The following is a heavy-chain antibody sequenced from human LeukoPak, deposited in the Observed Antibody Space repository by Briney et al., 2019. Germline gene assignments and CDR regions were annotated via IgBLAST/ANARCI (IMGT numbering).Heavy chain of an antibody. Sequence: PGGSLRLSCAASGFTFSSYSMNWVRRAPGKGLEWVSSISSSSSYIYYADSVKGRFTISRDNAKNSLYLQMNSLRAEDTAVYYCARERMTDCSSTSCYIAFFDSWGQGTLVTVSS. CDR1: GFTFSSYS. J-gene: IGHJ4*02. D-gene: IGHD2-2*02. CDR3: ARERMTDCSSTSCYIAFFDS. CDR2: ISSSSSYI. V-gene: IGHV3-21*01.